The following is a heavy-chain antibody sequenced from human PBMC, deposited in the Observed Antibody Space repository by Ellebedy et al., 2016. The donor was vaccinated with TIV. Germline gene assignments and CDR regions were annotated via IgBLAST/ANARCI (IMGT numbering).Heavy chain of an antibody. D-gene: IGHD6-19*01. CDR2: IKEDGTEK. J-gene: IGHJ4*02. Sequence: GESLKISCAASGFTFSCCAMSWVRQAPGKGLEWVANIKEDGTEKYYVDSVKGRFTISRDNAKNSLYLQMNSLGAEDTAVYYCAKTASKGRGWRTPIDYWGQGTLVTVSS. CDR1: GFTFSCCA. CDR3: AKTASKGRGWRTPIDY. V-gene: IGHV3-7*03.